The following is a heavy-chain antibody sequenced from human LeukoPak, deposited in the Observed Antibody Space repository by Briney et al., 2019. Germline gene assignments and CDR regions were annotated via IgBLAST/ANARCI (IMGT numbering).Heavy chain of an antibody. Sequence: SETLSLTCTVSGGSVNSGSYYWNWIRQPPGKGLEWIGYIYYSGSTNYNPSLKSRVTISVDTSKNQFSLKLSSVTAADTAVYYCARAAYSGSYHSDYWGRGTLVTVSS. CDR1: GGSVNSGSYY. V-gene: IGHV4-61*01. CDR2: IYYSGST. J-gene: IGHJ4*02. CDR3: ARAAYSGSYHSDY. D-gene: IGHD1-26*01.